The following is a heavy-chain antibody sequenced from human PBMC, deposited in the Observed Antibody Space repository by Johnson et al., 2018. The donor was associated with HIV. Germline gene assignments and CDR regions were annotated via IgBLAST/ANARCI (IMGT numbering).Heavy chain of an antibody. CDR1: GFTFSSYT. Sequence: HVQLVESGGGVVQPGRSLILSCVASGFTFSSYTMHWVRQAPGKGLEWVAVISFDGSHKYYADSVKGRFTLSRDNSKNTLYLQMNSLRAEDTALYYCARVSTMIVVARNDAFDIWGQGTMVTVSS. CDR2: ISFDGSHK. D-gene: IGHD3-22*01. J-gene: IGHJ3*02. V-gene: IGHV3-30*04. CDR3: ARVSTMIVVARNDAFDI.